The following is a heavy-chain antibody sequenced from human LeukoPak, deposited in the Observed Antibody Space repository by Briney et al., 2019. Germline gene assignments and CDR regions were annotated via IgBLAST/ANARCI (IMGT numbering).Heavy chain of an antibody. Sequence: VASVKVSCKASGYTFTGYYMHWVRQAPGQRLEWMGRINPNSGGTNYAQKFQGRVTMTRDTSISTAYMELSRLRSDDTAVYYCARSYGDYSHFDYWGQGTLVTVSS. V-gene: IGHV1-2*06. J-gene: IGHJ4*02. CDR3: ARSYGDYSHFDY. CDR2: INPNSGGT. D-gene: IGHD4-17*01. CDR1: GYTFTGYY.